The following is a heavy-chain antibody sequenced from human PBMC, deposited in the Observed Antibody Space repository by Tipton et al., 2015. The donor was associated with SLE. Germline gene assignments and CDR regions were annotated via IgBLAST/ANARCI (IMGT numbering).Heavy chain of an antibody. CDR3: ARDWRGYYGSQAYYYYGMDV. CDR2: ISHSGST. CDR1: GVSISHYY. Sequence: TLSLTCTVSGVSISHYYWSWIRQPPGKGLEWIGYISHSGSTNYNPSLKSRVTISAYTSKNQFSLRVNSVTSAGTAVYYCARDWRGYYGSQAYYYYGMDVWGQGTTVIVSS. V-gene: IGHV4-59*01. D-gene: IGHD3-10*01. J-gene: IGHJ6*02.